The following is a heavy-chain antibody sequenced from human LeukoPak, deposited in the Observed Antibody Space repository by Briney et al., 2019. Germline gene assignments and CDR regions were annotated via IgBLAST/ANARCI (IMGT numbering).Heavy chain of an antibody. CDR2: IYYSGST. CDR3: ARRNYYYDSSGYDY. V-gene: IGHV4-30-4*08. CDR1: GGSISSYY. J-gene: IGHJ4*02. Sequence: PSETLSLTCTVSGGSISSYYWSWIRQPPGKGLEWIGYIYYSGSTYYNPSLKSRVTISVDTSKNQFSLKLSSVTAADTAVYYCARRNYYYDSSGYDYWGQGTLVTVSS. D-gene: IGHD3-22*01.